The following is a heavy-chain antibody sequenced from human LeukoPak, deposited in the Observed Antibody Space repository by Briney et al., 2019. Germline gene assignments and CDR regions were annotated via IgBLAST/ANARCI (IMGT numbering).Heavy chain of an antibody. D-gene: IGHD3-9*01. CDR3: AVTLGLTRADYFDF. Sequence: SETLSLTCTVSGGSISSNYWTWIRQPPGKGLEWIGYIFYSGITDYNPSLKSRATISIDRSKNQFSLKLSSVTAADTAVYYCAVTLGLTRADYFDFWGHGTLVTVSS. J-gene: IGHJ4*01. CDR2: IFYSGIT. V-gene: IGHV4-59*01. CDR1: GGSISSNY.